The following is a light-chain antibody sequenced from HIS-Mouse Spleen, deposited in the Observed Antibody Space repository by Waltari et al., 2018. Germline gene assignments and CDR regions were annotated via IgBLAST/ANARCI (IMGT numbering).Light chain of an antibody. CDR3: SSYTSSSTWV. V-gene: IGLV2-14*01. J-gene: IGLJ3*02. CDR2: EVS. CDR1: SSHVGRYNY. Sequence: QSALTQPASVSGSPGQSITISCPGPSSHVGRYNYVSWYQQHPGKAPKLMIYEVSNRPSGVSNRFSGSKSGNTASLTISGLQAEDEADYYCSSYTSSSTWVFGGGTKLTVL.